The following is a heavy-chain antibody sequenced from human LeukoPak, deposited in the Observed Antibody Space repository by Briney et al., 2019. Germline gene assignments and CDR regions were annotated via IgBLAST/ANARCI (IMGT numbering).Heavy chain of an antibody. Sequence: GESLKISCKGSGYSFTNYWIGWVCQMPGKGLEWMGIVYPGDSDAKYSPSFQGQVTMSADRSISAAYLQWSSLKASDTAIYYCARRYSGSHQRDFYFDFWGQGTLVTVSS. V-gene: IGHV5-51*01. J-gene: IGHJ4*02. D-gene: IGHD1-26*01. CDR1: GYSFTNYW. CDR2: VYPGDSDA. CDR3: ARRYSGSHQRDFYFDF.